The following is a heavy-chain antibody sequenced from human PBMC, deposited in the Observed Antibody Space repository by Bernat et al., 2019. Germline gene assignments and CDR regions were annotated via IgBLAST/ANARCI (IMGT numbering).Heavy chain of an antibody. CDR2: ISGSGGST. J-gene: IGHJ4*02. V-gene: IGHV3-23*04. D-gene: IGHD3-3*01. Sequence: EVQLVESGGGLVQPGGSLRLSCAASGFTFSSYAMSWVRQAPGKGLEWVSAISGSGGSTYYADSVKGRFTISRDNSKNTLYLQMNSLKAEDPAVYYCANTYYDFWSSYSPPGYWGQGTLVTVSS. CDR3: ANTYYDFWSSYSPPGY. CDR1: GFTFSSYA.